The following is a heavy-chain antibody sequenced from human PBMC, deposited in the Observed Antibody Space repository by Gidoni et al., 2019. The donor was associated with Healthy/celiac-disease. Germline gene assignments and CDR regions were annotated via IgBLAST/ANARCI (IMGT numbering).Heavy chain of an antibody. V-gene: IGHV3-23*01. D-gene: IGHD1-1*01. Sequence: EVQLLESGGGLVQSGGSLRLSCAASAFTFSSYAMSWVRQAPGKGLEWVSAISGSGGSTYYADSVKGRFTISRDNSKNTLYLQMNSLRAEDTAVYYCAKMNWNDFSSNYWGQGTLVTVSS. J-gene: IGHJ4*02. CDR2: ISGSGGST. CDR3: AKMNWNDFSSNY. CDR1: AFTFSSYA.